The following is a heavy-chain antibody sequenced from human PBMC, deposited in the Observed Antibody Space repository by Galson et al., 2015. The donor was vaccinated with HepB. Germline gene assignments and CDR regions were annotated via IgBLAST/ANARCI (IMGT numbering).Heavy chain of an antibody. J-gene: IGHJ4*02. CDR3: ARTPVRGYSYGHGVFDY. D-gene: IGHD5-18*01. CDR2: INAGNGNT. CDR1: GYTFTSYA. V-gene: IGHV1-3*01. Sequence: SVKVSCKASGYTFTSYAMNWVRQAPGQGLEWMGRINAGNGNTKYSQKFQGRVTITRDTSASTAYMELSNLRSEDTAVYYCARTPVRGYSYGHGVFDYWGQGTLVTVYS.